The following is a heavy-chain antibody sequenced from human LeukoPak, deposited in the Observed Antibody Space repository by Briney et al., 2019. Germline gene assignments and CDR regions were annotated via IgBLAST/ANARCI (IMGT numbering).Heavy chain of an antibody. J-gene: IGHJ6*02. CDR2: ISGNNGNT. V-gene: IGHV1-18*04. D-gene: IGHD3-10*01. Sequence: ASVKVSCKTSGYSFSNYGINWVRQAPGQGLEWMGWISGNNGNTNYAENFQGRVTMTTDSSTTTAYMELRSLRSDDTAVYYCARDPYYYKSDQEYYYGMDVWGQGTTVTVSS. CDR1: GYSFSNYG. CDR3: ARDPYYYKSDQEYYYGMDV.